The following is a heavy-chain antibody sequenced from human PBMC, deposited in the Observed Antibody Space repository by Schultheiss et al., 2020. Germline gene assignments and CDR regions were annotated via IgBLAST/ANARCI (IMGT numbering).Heavy chain of an antibody. Sequence: ASVKVSCKASGYTFTSYYMHWVRQAPGQGLEWMGIINPSGGSTSYAQKFQGRVTMTTDTSTSTAYMELRSLRSDDTAVYYCASTVGATTGGPVDYWGQGTLVTVSS. J-gene: IGHJ4*02. CDR3: ASTVGATTGGPVDY. CDR1: GYTFTSYY. V-gene: IGHV1-46*01. D-gene: IGHD1-26*01. CDR2: INPSGGST.